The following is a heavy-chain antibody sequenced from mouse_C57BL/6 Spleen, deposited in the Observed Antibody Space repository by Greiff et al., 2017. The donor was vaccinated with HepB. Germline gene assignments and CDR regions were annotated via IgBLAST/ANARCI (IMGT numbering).Heavy chain of an antibody. V-gene: IGHV5-16*01. CDR2: INYDGSST. CDR3: ARESVVAPYFDY. Sequence: EVQLVESEGGLVQPGSSMKLSCTASGFTFSDYYMAWVRQVPEKGLEWVANINYDGSSTYYLDSLKSRFIISRDNAKNILYLQMSSLKSEDTATYYCARESVVAPYFDYWGQGTTLTVSS. J-gene: IGHJ2*01. D-gene: IGHD1-1*01. CDR1: GFTFSDYY.